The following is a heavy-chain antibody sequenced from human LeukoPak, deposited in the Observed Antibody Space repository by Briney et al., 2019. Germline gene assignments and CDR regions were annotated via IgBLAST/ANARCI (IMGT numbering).Heavy chain of an antibody. CDR1: GFTFSSYA. V-gene: IGHV3-23*01. Sequence: GGSLRLSCAASGFTFSSYAMSWVRQAPGKGLEWVSAISGSGGSTYYADSVKGRFTISRDNSKNTLYLQMNSLRAEDTAVYYCAKDEVTMVRGVRNIPYYFDYWGQGTLVTVSS. J-gene: IGHJ4*02. CDR3: AKDEVTMVRGVRNIPYYFDY. CDR2: ISGSGGST. D-gene: IGHD3-10*01.